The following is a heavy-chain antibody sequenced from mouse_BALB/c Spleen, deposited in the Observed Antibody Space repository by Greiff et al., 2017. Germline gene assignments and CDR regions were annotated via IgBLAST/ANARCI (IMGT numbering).Heavy chain of an antibody. CDR3: ARTEYRQLGLRYAMDY. D-gene: IGHD3-2*01. V-gene: IGHV2-9*02. CDR1: GFSLTSYG. J-gene: IGHJ4*01. Sequence: QVQLQQSGPGLVAPSQSLSITCTVSGFSLTSYGVHWVRQPPGKGLEWLGVIWAGGSTNYNSALMSRLSISKDNSKSQVFLKMNSLQTDDTAMYYCARTEYRQLGLRYAMDYWGQGTSVTVSS. CDR2: IWAGGST.